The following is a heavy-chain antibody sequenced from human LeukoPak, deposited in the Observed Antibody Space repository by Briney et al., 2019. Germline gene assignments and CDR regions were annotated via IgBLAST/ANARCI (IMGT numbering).Heavy chain of an antibody. D-gene: IGHD2-2*01. CDR3: AREAVVVPAAMSYYYGMDV. Sequence: PSETLSLTCTVSGGSISNYYWSWIRQPPGKGLEWIGYIYYSGSTNYNPSLKSRVTISVDTSKNQFSLKLSSVTAADTAVYYCAREAVVVPAAMSYYYGMDVWGQGTTVTVSS. J-gene: IGHJ6*02. CDR1: GGSISNYY. CDR2: IYYSGST. V-gene: IGHV4-59*01.